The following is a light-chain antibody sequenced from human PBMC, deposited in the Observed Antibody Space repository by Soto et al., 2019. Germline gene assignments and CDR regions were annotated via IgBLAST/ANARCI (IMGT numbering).Light chain of an antibody. V-gene: IGLV3-25*02. Sequence: SYELTQPPSVSVSPGQTARITCSGDAMPEQYGYWYQQKPGQAPRLVIYKNSERPSGIPERFSGSSSGTTVTLTISGVQAEDEADYYCQSVDSSGAVHVFGTGTKLTVL. CDR3: QSVDSSGAVHV. CDR2: KNS. CDR1: AMPEQY. J-gene: IGLJ1*01.